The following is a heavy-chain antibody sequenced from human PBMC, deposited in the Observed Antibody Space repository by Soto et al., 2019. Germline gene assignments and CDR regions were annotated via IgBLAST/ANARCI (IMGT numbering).Heavy chain of an antibody. CDR2: IYYSGST. CDR3: ARWGQLVRTRGIGYYYYYGMDV. D-gene: IGHD6-6*01. CDR1: GGSISSSSYY. J-gene: IGHJ6*02. V-gene: IGHV4-39*01. Sequence: SETLSLTCTVSGGSISSSSYYWGWIRQPPGKGLEWIGSIYYSGSTYYNPSLKSRVTISVDTSKNQFSLKLSSVTAADTAVYYCARWGQLVRTRGIGYYYYYGMDVWGQGTTGTVSS.